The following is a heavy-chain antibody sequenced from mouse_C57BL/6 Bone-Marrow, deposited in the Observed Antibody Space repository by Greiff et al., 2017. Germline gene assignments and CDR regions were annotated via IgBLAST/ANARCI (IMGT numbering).Heavy chain of an antibody. J-gene: IGHJ1*03. CDR3: AREGFITTAGYFDV. D-gene: IGHD1-1*01. CDR1: GYAFSSYW. CDR2: IYPGDGDT. Sequence: VQLQESGAELVKPGASVKISCKASGYAFSSYWMNWVKQRPGKGLEWIGQIYPGDGDTNYNGKFKGKATLTADKSSSTAYMQLSSLTSEDSAVYFCAREGFITTAGYFDVWGTGTTVTVSS. V-gene: IGHV1-80*01.